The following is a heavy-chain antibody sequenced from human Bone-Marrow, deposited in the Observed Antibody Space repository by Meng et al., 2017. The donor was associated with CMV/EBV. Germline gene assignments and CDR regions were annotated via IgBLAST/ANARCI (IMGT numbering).Heavy chain of an antibody. Sequence: GESLKISCAASGFTFSSYAMHWVRQAPGKGLEWVSVIYSAGSTVYADSEKGRFTISRDNSKNTLYLQMNNLRAEDTAVYYCARDPGAWGDDAFEIWGQGTMVTVSS. CDR1: GFTFSSYA. CDR3: ARDPGAWGDDAFEI. V-gene: IGHV3-53*01. CDR2: IYSAGST. J-gene: IGHJ3*02. D-gene: IGHD3-10*01.